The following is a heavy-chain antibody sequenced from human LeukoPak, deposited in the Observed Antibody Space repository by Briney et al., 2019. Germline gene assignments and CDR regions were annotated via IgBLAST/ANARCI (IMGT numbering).Heavy chain of an antibody. CDR3: AGRGDGNLYYFDH. V-gene: IGHV3-7*04. D-gene: IGHD5-24*01. Sequence: PGGSRRLSCAASGFTFSSYWMSWVRQAPGKGLEWVANIKQDGGEKYYVDSVKGRFTISRDNAKNSLYLQMNSLSPEDTAVYYCAGRGDGNLYYFDHWGQGTLVTASS. CDR1: GFTFSSYW. CDR2: IKQDGGEK. J-gene: IGHJ4*02.